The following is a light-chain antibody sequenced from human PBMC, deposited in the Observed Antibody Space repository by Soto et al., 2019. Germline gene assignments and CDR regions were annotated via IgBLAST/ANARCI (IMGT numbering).Light chain of an antibody. CDR3: QQYNGYWT. CDR1: QSISDS. CDR2: EAS. Sequence: DIQMTQSPSTLSASVGDRVTITCRASQSISDSLARYQQKPGKAPKLLIYEASSLKSGVPSRFSGSRSGTEYTLTISSLQPDDFATYYCQQYNGYWTFGQGTKVEI. V-gene: IGKV1-5*03. J-gene: IGKJ1*01.